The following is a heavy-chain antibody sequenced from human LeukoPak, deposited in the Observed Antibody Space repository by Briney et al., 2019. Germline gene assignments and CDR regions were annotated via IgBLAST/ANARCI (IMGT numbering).Heavy chain of an antibody. CDR2: MNPSGGST. CDR1: GYTFTSYY. V-gene: IGHV1-46*01. J-gene: IGHJ6*03. Sequence: ASVKVSCKASGYTFTSYYMHWVRQAPGQGLEWMGIMNPSGGSTSYAQKFQGRVTMTRDTSTSTVYTELSSLRSEDTAVYYCARDGSRLRYFDWSRYYMDVWGKGTTVTISS. CDR3: ARDGSRLRYFDWSRYYMDV. D-gene: IGHD3-9*01.